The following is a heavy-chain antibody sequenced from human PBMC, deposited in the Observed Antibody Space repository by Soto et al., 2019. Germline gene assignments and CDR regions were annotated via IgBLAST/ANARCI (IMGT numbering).Heavy chain of an antibody. CDR3: ARERYQVISDGMDV. V-gene: IGHV1-2*02. CDR2: INPETGGT. D-gene: IGHD2-2*01. Sequence: ASVKFSCKASGYTFTGYYVHWLREAPGQGLEWMGWINPETGGTSYAQKFQGRVTLSRDTSINTAYLELSRLRFDDAAVYFCARERYQVISDGMDVWGQGTTVTVSS. CDR1: GYTFTGYY. J-gene: IGHJ6*02.